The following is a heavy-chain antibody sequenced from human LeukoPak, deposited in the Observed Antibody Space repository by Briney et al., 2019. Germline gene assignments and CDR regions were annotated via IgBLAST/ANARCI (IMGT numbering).Heavy chain of an antibody. D-gene: IGHD4-23*01. CDR3: ARGVGTDLFDY. V-gene: IGHV4-38-2*02. CDR1: GYSISSGYY. Sequence: PSETLSLTCTVSGYSISSGYYWSWIRQPPGKGLEWIGYIYHSGSTYYNPSLKSRVTISVDTSKNQFSLKLSSVTAADTAVYYCARGVGTDLFDYWGQGTLVTVSS. J-gene: IGHJ4*02. CDR2: IYHSGST.